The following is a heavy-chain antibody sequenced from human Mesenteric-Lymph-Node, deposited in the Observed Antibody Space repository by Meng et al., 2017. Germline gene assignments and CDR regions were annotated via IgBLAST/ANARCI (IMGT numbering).Heavy chain of an antibody. V-gene: IGHV4-34*01. CDR2: INHSGST. CDR3: ARNSGSYSHRYWYFDL. Sequence: QQGGQGLFKPSGTLSLPCAVYGGSFSGYYWSWIRQPPGKGLEWIGEINHSGSTNYNPSLKSRVTISVDTSKNQFSLILSSVTAADTAVYFCARNSGSYSHRYWYFDLWGRGTLVTVSS. J-gene: IGHJ2*01. D-gene: IGHD1-26*01. CDR1: GGSFSGYY.